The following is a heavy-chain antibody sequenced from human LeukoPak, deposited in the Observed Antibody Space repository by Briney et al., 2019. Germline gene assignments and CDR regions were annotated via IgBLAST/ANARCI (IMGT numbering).Heavy chain of an antibody. CDR3: ARRDFTSEHFDY. J-gene: IGHJ4*02. CDR1: DFRFTTYW. D-gene: IGHD1-14*01. CDR2: IYPGDSDT. V-gene: IGHV5-51*01. Sequence: GASLKISCKGSDFRFTTYWIGWVRQMPGRGLEWMGIIYPGDSDTRYSPSFQGQVTISADKSISTAYLQWSSLKASDTAIYYCARRDFTSEHFDYWGQGTLVTLSS.